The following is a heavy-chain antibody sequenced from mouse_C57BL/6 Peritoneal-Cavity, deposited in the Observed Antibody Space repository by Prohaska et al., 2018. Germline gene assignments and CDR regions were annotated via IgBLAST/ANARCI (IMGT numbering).Heavy chain of an antibody. CDR1: GYTFTSYW. D-gene: IGHD3-2*02. CDR2: IDPSDSYT. Sequence: QVQLQQPGAELVRPGTSVKLSCKASGYTFTSYWMHWVKQRPGQGLEWSGVIDPSDSYTNYNQKFKGNATLTVDTSSSTAYMQLSSLTSEDSAVYYCARSGSSGVYYAMDYWGQGTSVTVSS. CDR3: ARSGSSGVYYAMDY. V-gene: IGHV1-59*01. J-gene: IGHJ4*01.